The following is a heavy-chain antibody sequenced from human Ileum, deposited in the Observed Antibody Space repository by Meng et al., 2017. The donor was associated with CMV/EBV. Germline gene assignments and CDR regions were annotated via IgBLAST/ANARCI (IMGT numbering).Heavy chain of an antibody. CDR1: GFTFSSYS. D-gene: IGHD5-18*01. CDR3: ARRQLINYYYGLDV. J-gene: IGHJ6*02. V-gene: IGHV3-21*01. CDR2: ISSTSSYI. Sequence: GESLKISCAASGFTFSSYSMNWVRQAPGKGLEWGSYISSTSSYIHYADSVRGRFTISRDNAKNSLFLQMNSLRDEDTAIYYCARRQLINYYYGLDVWGQGTTVTVSS.